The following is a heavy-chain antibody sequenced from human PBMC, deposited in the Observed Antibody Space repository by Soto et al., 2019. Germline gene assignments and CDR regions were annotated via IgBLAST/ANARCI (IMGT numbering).Heavy chain of an antibody. V-gene: IGHV4-61*01. CDR3: ARGRGSGSNNNGFDP. J-gene: IGHJ5*02. Sequence: SETLSLTCTVSGASVSSASYYWRWIRQPPGKGLEWIGYIYYSGRTDYNPSLKSRVTISLDTSKNQFSLKLGCVTDADTAVYYCARGRGSGSNNNGFDPWGQGTLVTVSS. CDR2: IYYSGRT. D-gene: IGHD3-10*01. CDR1: GASVSSASYY.